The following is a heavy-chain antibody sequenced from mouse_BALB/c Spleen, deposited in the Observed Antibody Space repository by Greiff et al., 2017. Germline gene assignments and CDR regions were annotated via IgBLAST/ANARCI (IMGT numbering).Heavy chain of an antibody. D-gene: IGHD1-1*01. CDR2: IWAGGST. CDR3: ARSYYYGSSFDY. V-gene: IGHV2-9*02. CDR1: GFSLTSYG. J-gene: IGHJ2*01. Sequence: VQLQQSGPGLVAPSQSLSITCTVSGFSLTSYGVHWVRQPPGKGLEWLGVIWAGGSTNYNSALMSRLSISKDNSKSQVFFKMNSLQANDTAIYYCARSYYYGSSFDYWGQGTTLTVSS.